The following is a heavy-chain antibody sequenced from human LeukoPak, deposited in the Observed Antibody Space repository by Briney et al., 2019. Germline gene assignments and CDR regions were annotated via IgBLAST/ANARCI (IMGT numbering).Heavy chain of an antibody. CDR2: IYSGSST. D-gene: IGHD5-12*01. CDR3: ASRGYSGYDPGREFDY. Sequence: GGSLRLSCAASGFTINNNYMSWVRQAPGKGLEWVSVIYSGSSTYYADSVRGRFTISRGNSKNTLLLQMNSLRVEDTAMYYCASRGYSGYDPGREFDYWGQGTLVTVSS. CDR1: GFTINNNY. V-gene: IGHV3-66*01. J-gene: IGHJ4*02.